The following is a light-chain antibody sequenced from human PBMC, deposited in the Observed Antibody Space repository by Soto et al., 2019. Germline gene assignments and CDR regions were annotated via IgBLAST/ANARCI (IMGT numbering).Light chain of an antibody. V-gene: IGKV3-11*01. CDR3: QQRNVWPPIT. J-gene: IGKJ5*01. Sequence: VLTQSPSTLSLSPCERSTLSFRASQSIHTSLAWYQQKPGQPPRLVVYDSTLRANGVPDRFGGSRSGTEFTLTINNLEPEDFAVYYCQQRNVWPPITFGQGTRLEI. CDR2: DST. CDR1: QSIHTS.